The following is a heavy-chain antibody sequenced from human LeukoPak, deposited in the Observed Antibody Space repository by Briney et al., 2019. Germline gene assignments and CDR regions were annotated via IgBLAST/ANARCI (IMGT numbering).Heavy chain of an antibody. CDR3: ARDRRNHYDILTGYVT. Sequence: GASVKVSCKASGYTFTSYGISWVRQAPGQGLEWMGWISAYNGNTNYAQKLQGRVTMTTDTSTSTAYMELRSLRSDDTAVYYCARDRRNHYDILTGYVTWGQGTLVTVSS. D-gene: IGHD3-9*01. CDR1: GYTFTSYG. V-gene: IGHV1-18*01. J-gene: IGHJ5*02. CDR2: ISAYNGNT.